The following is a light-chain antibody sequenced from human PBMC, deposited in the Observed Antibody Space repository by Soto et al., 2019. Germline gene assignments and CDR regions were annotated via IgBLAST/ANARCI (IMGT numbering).Light chain of an antibody. CDR3: HQYDNWPKT. J-gene: IGKJ5*01. Sequence: ETMMTQSPDTLSVSLVERATLSCRASQSVSSNLAWYQQKPGQAPRLLIYGASTRATGIPARFSGSGSGTEFTLTISSLQSEDFAVYYCHQYDNWPKTFGQGTRLEIK. CDR1: QSVSSN. CDR2: GAS. V-gene: IGKV3-15*01.